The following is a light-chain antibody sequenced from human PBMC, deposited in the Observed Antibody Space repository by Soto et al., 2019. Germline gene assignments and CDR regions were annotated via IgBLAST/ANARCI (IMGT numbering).Light chain of an antibody. CDR1: SSDVGGYNY. Sequence: QSALTQPASVSGSPGQSITLSCTGTSSDVGGYNYVSWYQQHPGKAPKLIIYEVSNRPSGVSNRFSGSKSGNTASLTISGLQAEDEADYYCNSYTSKSTGVCGTGTKVTVL. CDR2: EVS. V-gene: IGLV2-14*01. J-gene: IGLJ1*01. CDR3: NSYTSKSTGV.